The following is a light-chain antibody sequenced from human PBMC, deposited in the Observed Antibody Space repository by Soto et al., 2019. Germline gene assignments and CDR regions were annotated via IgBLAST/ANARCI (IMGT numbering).Light chain of an antibody. CDR1: QSVADN. J-gene: IGKJ1*01. Sequence: EVVVTQSPGTLALSPRGKTTLSFRASQSVADNYLAWYQQKPGQAPRLLIYDASTRATGIPARFSGSGSGTDFTLTISGLQSEDFAVYYCQQYNNWPQTFGQGTKVDIK. V-gene: IGKV3-15*01. CDR3: QQYNNWPQT. CDR2: DAS.